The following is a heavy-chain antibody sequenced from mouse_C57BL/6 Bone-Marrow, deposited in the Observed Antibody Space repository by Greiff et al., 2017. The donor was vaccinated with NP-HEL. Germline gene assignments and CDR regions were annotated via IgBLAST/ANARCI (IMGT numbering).Heavy chain of an antibody. V-gene: IGHV1-26*01. CDR3: ARSYDYDGAWFAY. CDR1: GYTFTDYY. Sequence: VQLQQPGPELVKPGASVKISCKASGYTFTDYYMNWVKQSHGKSLEWIGDINPNNGGTSYNQKFKGKATLTVDKSSSTAYMELRSLTSEDSAVYYCARSYDYDGAWFAYWGQGTLVTVSA. J-gene: IGHJ3*01. CDR2: INPNNGGT. D-gene: IGHD2-4*01.